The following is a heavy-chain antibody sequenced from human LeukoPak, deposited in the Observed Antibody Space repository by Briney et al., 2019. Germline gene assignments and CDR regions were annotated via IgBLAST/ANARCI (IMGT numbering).Heavy chain of an antibody. J-gene: IGHJ4*02. CDR2: IYYSGTT. Sequence: PSETLSLTCTVSGGSISSSSCYWGWIRQPPGKGLEWIGSIYYSGTTYYNPSLKTRVTIFVDTSKNQFSLKLSSVTAADTAVYYCARHETARAVVITGVCWGQGALVTVSS. D-gene: IGHD3-22*01. CDR3: ARHETARAVVITGVC. CDR1: GGSISSSSCY. V-gene: IGHV4-39*01.